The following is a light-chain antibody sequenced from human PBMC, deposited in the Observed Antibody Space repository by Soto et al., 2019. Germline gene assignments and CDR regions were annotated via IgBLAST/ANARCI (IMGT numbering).Light chain of an antibody. J-gene: IGKJ1*01. CDR3: QQRNNWIT. CDR2: DAS. Sequence: IVLTQSPATLSLSPGERATLSCRASQSVNSYLAWYQQKPGQAPRLLISDASNRATGIPARFSGSGSGTDFTLTISSLEPEDFAVYYCQQRNNWITFGQGTKVDIK. V-gene: IGKV3-11*01. CDR1: QSVNSY.